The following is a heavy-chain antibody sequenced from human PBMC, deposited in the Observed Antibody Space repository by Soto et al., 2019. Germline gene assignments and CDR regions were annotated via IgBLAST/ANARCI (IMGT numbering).Heavy chain of an antibody. CDR1: GFTFSDYA. CDR3: AKGGRQWLVTSDFNY. Sequence: VQLVESGGGVVQPGRSLRLSCAASGFTFSDYAMHWFLQAPGKGLEWVAGVSHDGRNTHYADSVQGRFTISGDSSKNTVSLEMTSLIAEDTAVYYCAKGGRQWLVTSDFNYWGQGALVTVSS. D-gene: IGHD6-19*01. CDR2: VSHDGRNT. V-gene: IGHV3-30*18. J-gene: IGHJ4*02.